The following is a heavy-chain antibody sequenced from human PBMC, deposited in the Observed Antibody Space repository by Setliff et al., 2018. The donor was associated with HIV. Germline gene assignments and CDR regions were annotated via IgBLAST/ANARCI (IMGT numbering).Heavy chain of an antibody. CDR2: INPSSGST. CDR1: GYTFTSYY. J-gene: IGHJ4*01. CDR3: ARVPSGAAGLVRAGFYF. V-gene: IGHV1-46*01. D-gene: IGHD6-25*01. Sequence: ASVKVSCKASGYTFTSYYMHWVRQAPGQGLEWMGIINPSSGSTTYAQKFQDRVTVTTDTSTNTTYMELRGLRSDDTATYYCARVPSGAAGLVRAGFYFWGQGTLVTVS.